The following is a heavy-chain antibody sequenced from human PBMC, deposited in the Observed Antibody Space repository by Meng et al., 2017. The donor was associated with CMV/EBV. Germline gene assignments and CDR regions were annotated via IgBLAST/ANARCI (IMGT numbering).Heavy chain of an antibody. V-gene: IGHV1-2*02. CDR2: INPNSGGT. CDR1: GYTFTGYY. J-gene: IGHJ4*02. D-gene: IGHD1-26*01. Sequence: ASVKVSCKASGYTFTGYYMQWVRQAPGQGLEWMGWINPNSGGTNYAQKFQGRVTMTRDTSISTAYMELSRLRSDDTAVYYCARNEYSGSYLKADYWGQGTLVTVSS. CDR3: ARNEYSGSYLKADY.